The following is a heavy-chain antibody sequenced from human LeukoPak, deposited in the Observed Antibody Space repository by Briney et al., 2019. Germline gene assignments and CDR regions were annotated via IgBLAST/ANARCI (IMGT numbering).Heavy chain of an antibody. V-gene: IGHV1-2*02. CDR2: INLNSGGT. J-gene: IGHJ3*02. Sequence: ASVKVSCKASGYTFTAYYMHWVRQAPGQGLEWMGWINLNSGGTKYTQKFQGRVTMTRDTSISTAYMELYRLRSDDTAVYYGARDLGSSWAFDIWGQGTRVTVSS. CDR1: GYTFTAYY. CDR3: ARDLGSSWAFDI. D-gene: IGHD6-13*01.